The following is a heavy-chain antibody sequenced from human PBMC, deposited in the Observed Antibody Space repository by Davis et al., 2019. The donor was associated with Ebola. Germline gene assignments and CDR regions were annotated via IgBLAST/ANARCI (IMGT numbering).Heavy chain of an antibody. Sequence: PGGSLRLSCAASGFTFSDYYMTWIRQAPGKGLEWVSYISSSSSYTNYADSVKGRFTISRDNAKNSLYLQMNSLRAEDTAVYYCARTPQERLYSEDYWGQGTLVTVSS. J-gene: IGHJ4*02. CDR3: ARTPQERLYSEDY. D-gene: IGHD4-11*01. CDR1: GFTFSDYY. V-gene: IGHV3-11*06. CDR2: ISSSSSYT.